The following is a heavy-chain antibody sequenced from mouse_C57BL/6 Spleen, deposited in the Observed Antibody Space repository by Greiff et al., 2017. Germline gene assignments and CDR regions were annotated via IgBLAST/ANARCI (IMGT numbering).Heavy chain of an antibody. J-gene: IGHJ4*01. CDR2: IDPSDSYT. D-gene: IGHD3-2*02. CDR3: ARRTAQATFAMDY. CDR1: GYTFTSYW. V-gene: IGHV1-59*01. Sequence: QVQLKQSGAELVRPGTSVKLSCKASGYTFTSYWMHWVKQRPGQGLEWIGVIDPSDSYTNYNQKFKGKATLTVDTSSSTAYMQLSSLTSEDSAVYYCARRTAQATFAMDYWGQGTSVTVSS.